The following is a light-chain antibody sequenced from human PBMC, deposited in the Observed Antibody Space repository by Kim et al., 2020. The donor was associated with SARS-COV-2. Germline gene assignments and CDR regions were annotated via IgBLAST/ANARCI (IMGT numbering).Light chain of an antibody. Sequence: SYELTQPPSVSVSPGQTASITCSGDKLGDKYACWYQQKPGQSPVLVIYQDSKRPSGIPERFSGSNSGNTATLTISGTQAMDKADYYCQAWDSSTVVFGGGTQLTVL. J-gene: IGLJ2*01. CDR3: QAWDSSTVV. V-gene: IGLV3-1*01. CDR2: QDS. CDR1: KLGDKY.